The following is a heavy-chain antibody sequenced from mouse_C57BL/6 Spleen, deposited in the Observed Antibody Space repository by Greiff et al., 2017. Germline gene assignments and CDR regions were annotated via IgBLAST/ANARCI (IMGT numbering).Heavy chain of an antibody. Sequence: QVQLQQSGAELVRPGASVTLSCKASGYTFTDYEMHWVKQTPVHGLEWIGAIDPETGGTAYNQKFKGKAILTADKSSSTAYMELCSLTSEDSAVYYCTRHLGLLDYWGQGTTLTVSS. D-gene: IGHD4-1*01. CDR1: GYTFTDYE. CDR3: TRHLGLLDY. V-gene: IGHV1-15*01. CDR2: IDPETGGT. J-gene: IGHJ2*01.